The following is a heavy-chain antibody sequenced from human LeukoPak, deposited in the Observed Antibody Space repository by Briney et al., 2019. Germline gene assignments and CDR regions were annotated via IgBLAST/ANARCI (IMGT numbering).Heavy chain of an antibody. J-gene: IGHJ5*02. D-gene: IGHD3-16*01. CDR2: IYFDGST. V-gene: IGHV4-39*07. CDR1: GGSLTSGTYH. Sequence: SETLSLTCSVSGGSLTSGTYHWGWIRQPPGKGLEWIGSIYFDGSTHDNPSLKSRVTMSIDTSKNQFSLRLISVTAADTAVYYCARDDYYDGPGGFDPWGQGTLATVSS. CDR3: ARDDYYDGPGGFDP.